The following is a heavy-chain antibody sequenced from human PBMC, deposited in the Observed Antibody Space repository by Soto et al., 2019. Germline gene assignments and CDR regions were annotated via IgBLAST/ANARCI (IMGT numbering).Heavy chain of an antibody. CDR2: ISNSSSYI. Sequence: GGSLRLSCAASGFTFSSYSMNWVRQAPGKGLEWVSSISNSSSYIYYADSVKGRFTISRDNAKNSLYLQMNSLRAEDTAVYYCASQVRIAVAGTFDYWGQGTLVTVSS. CDR1: GFTFSSYS. D-gene: IGHD6-19*01. V-gene: IGHV3-21*01. J-gene: IGHJ4*02. CDR3: ASQVRIAVAGTFDY.